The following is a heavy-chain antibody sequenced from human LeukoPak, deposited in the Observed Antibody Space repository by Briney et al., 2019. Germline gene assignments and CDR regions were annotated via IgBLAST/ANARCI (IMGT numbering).Heavy chain of an antibody. CDR3: ARALTGSYFDY. Sequence: PSETLSLTCTVSGGSISSGDYYWSWIRQPPGKGLEWIGYIYYGGSTYYNPSLKSRVTISVDTSKNQFSLKLSSVTAADTAVYYCARALTGSYFDYWGQGTLVTVSS. CDR1: GGSISSGDYY. CDR2: IYYGGST. D-gene: IGHD3-9*01. V-gene: IGHV4-30-4*01. J-gene: IGHJ4*02.